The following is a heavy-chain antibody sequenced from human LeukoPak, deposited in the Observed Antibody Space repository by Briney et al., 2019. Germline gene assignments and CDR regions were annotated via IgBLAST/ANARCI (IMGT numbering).Heavy chain of an antibody. Sequence: GESLKISCKNSGYSFTIYWIGWVRQMPGKGLEWMGIINGGNSETRYSPSFQGQVTISADKSISTVYLQWRSLKASDTAMYYCARRSSHGDYWGQGTMVTVSS. V-gene: IGHV5-51*01. CDR1: GYSFTIYW. CDR3: ARRSSHGDY. CDR2: INGGNSET. J-gene: IGHJ4*02. D-gene: IGHD2-15*01.